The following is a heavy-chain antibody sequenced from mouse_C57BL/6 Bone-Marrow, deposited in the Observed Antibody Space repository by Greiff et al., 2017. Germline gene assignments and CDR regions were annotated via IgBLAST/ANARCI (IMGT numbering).Heavy chain of an antibody. CDR3: TTGLMGSSTSYFDV. CDR1: GFNITDDY. CDR2: IDPENGDT. V-gene: IGHV14-4*01. J-gene: IGHJ1*03. D-gene: IGHD1-1*01. Sequence: EVKLMESGAELVRPGASVKLSCTASGFNITDDYMHWVKQRPEQGLEWIGCIDPENGDTEYASKFQGKATITADKSSNPAYLQLSSLTSADAAVYYCTTGLMGSSTSYFDVWGTGTTVTVSS.